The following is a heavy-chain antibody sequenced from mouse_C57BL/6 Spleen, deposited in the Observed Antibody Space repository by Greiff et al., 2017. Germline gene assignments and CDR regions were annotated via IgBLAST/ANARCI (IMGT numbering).Heavy chain of an antibody. J-gene: IGHJ2*01. D-gene: IGHD3-2*02. CDR1: GFTFSSYG. CDR2: ISSGGSYT. V-gene: IGHV5-6*02. Sequence: EVMLVESGGDLVKPGGSLKLSCAASGFTFSSYGMSWVRQTPDKRLEWVATISSGGSYTYYPDSVKGRFTISRDNAKNTLYLQMSSLKSEDTAMYYCARQGAQAYFDYWGQGTTLTVSS. CDR3: ARQGAQAYFDY.